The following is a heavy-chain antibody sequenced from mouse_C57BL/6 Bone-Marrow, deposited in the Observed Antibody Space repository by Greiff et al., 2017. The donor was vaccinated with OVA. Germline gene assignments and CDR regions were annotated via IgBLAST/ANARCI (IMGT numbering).Heavy chain of an antibody. CDR3: ARGDYDYDGGVDY. Sequence: DVQLVESGGGLVKPGGSLKLSCAASGFTFSSYAMSWVRQTPEKRLEWVATISDGGSYTYYPDNVKGRFTISRDNAKNNLYLQMSHLKSEDTAMYYCARGDYDYDGGVDYWGQGTTLTVSS. J-gene: IGHJ2*01. CDR2: ISDGGSYT. V-gene: IGHV5-4*01. CDR1: GFTFSSYA. D-gene: IGHD2-4*01.